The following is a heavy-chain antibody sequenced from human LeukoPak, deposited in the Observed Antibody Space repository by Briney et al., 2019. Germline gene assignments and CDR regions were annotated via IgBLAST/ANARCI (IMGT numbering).Heavy chain of an antibody. CDR2: IIPIFGTA. D-gene: IGHD1-26*01. CDR3: ARDKKGLVGATGSYYMDV. V-gene: IGHV1-69*13. Sequence: SVKVSCKASGGTFSSYAISWVRQAPGQGLEWMGGIIPIFGTANYAQKFQGRVTITADESTSTAYMELSSLRSEDTAVYYCARDKKGLVGATGSYYMDVWGKGTTVTVSS. J-gene: IGHJ6*03. CDR1: GGTFSSYA.